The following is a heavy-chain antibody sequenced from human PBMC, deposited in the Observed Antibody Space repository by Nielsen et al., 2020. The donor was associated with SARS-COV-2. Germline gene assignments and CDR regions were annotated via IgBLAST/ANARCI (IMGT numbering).Heavy chain of an antibody. CDR1: GFTLSSYA. V-gene: IGHV3-23*01. D-gene: IGHD6-13*01. Sequence: GGSLRLSCAASGFTLSSYAMSGARQAPGKGLEWVSAISGSGGSTYYADSVKGRFTISRDNSKNTLYLQMNSLRAEDTAVYYCAREALAAAGIDYWGQGTLVTVSS. CDR3: AREALAAAGIDY. CDR2: ISGSGGST. J-gene: IGHJ4*02.